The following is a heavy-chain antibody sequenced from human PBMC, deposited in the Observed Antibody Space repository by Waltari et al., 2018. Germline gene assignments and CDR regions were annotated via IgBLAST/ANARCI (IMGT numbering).Heavy chain of an antibody. CDR2: IIPIFGTA. CDR1: GRTFSSYA. D-gene: IGHD2-15*01. Sequence: QVQLVQSGAEVKKPGSSVKVSCKASGRTFSSYAISWVRHAPGQGLEWMGGIIPIFGTANYAQKFQGRVTITADESTSTAYMELSSLRSEDTAVYYCARDELYCSGGSCPKFDPWGQGTLVTVSS. J-gene: IGHJ5*02. CDR3: ARDELYCSGGSCPKFDP. V-gene: IGHV1-69*01.